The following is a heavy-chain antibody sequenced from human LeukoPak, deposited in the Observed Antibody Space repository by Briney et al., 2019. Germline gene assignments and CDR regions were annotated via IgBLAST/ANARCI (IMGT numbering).Heavy chain of an antibody. CDR3: ALKGLELGQYGDAFDI. D-gene: IGHD3-10*01. CDR1: GGTFSSYA. CDR2: IIPIFGTA. Sequence: GASVKVSCKASGGTFSSYAISWVRQAPGQGLEWMGGIIPIFGTANYAQKFQGRVTITADESTSTAYMELSSLRSEDTAVYYCALKGLELGQYGDAFDIWGQGTMVTVSS. J-gene: IGHJ3*02. V-gene: IGHV1-69*13.